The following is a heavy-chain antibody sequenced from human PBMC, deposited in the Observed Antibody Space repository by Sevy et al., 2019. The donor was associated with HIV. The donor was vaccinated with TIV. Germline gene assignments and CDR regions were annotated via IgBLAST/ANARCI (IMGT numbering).Heavy chain of an antibody. J-gene: IGHJ6*03. V-gene: IGHV1-69*06. D-gene: IGHD6-6*01. CDR2: IIPIFGTA. CDR3: ARGYSSSSYYYYYMDV. Sequence: ASVKVSCKASGGTFSSYAISLVRQAPGQGLEWMGGIIPIFGTANYAQKFQGRVTITADKSTSTAYMELSSLRSEDTAVYYCARGYSSSSYYYYYMDVWGKWTTVTVSS. CDR1: GGTFSSYA.